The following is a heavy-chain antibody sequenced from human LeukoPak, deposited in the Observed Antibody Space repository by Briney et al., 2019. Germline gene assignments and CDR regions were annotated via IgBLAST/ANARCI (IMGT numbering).Heavy chain of an antibody. V-gene: IGHV1-2*04. CDR1: GYTFTGYY. Sequence: ASVKVSCKASGYTFTGYYMHWVRQAPGQGLEWMGWINPNSGGTNYAQKFQGWVTMTRDTSISTAYMELSRLRSDDTAVYYCARAMVCSSTSCSSPPRVWGQGTLVTVSS. CDR2: INPNSGGT. D-gene: IGHD2-2*01. CDR3: ARAMVCSSTSCSSPPRV. J-gene: IGHJ4*02.